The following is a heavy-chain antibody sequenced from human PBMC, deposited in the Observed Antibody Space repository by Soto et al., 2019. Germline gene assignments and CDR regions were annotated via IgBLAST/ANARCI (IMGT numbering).Heavy chain of an antibody. CDR3: TSRVVGATPYFDY. CDR1: WGSFSGFY. V-gene: IGHV4-59*08. Sequence: FEILRLTNAVLWGSFSGFYGSCIRQPPRKGLEWIGYIYYSGSTNYNPSLKSRVTISVDTSKNQFSLILSSVTAADTAVYFCTSRVVGATPYFDYWGQGILVTVSS. J-gene: IGHJ4*02. CDR2: IYYSGST. D-gene: IGHD1-26*01.